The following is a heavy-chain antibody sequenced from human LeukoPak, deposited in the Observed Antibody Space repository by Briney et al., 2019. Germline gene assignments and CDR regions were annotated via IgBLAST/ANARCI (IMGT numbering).Heavy chain of an antibody. J-gene: IGHJ6*02. CDR1: GFTFSSYW. Sequence: GGSLRLSCAASGFTFSSYWMSWVRQAPGKGLEWVANIKQDGCEKYYVDSVKGRFTISRDNAKNSLYLQMNSLRAEDTAVYYCARGGGNRFYYYYGMDVWGQGTTVTVSS. CDR3: ARGGGNRFYYYYGMDV. V-gene: IGHV3-7*01. D-gene: IGHD4-23*01. CDR2: IKQDGCEK.